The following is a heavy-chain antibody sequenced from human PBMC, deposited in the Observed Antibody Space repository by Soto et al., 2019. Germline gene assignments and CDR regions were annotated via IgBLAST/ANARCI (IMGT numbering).Heavy chain of an antibody. D-gene: IGHD2-8*01. V-gene: IGHV3-23*01. Sequence: TGGSLRLSCAASGFTFSSYAMSWVRQAPGKGLEWVSAISGSGGSTYYADSVKGRFTISRDNSKNTLYLQMNSLRAEDTAVYYCAKRGYCTNGVCYDFDYWGQGTLVTVSS. J-gene: IGHJ4*02. CDR3: AKRGYCTNGVCYDFDY. CDR2: ISGSGGST. CDR1: GFTFSSYA.